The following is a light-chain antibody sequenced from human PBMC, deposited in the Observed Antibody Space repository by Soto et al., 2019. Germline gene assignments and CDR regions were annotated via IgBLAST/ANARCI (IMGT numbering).Light chain of an antibody. V-gene: IGKV1-33*01. J-gene: IGKJ4*01. CDR3: QQYDGDIRP. CDR1: QDINRY. Sequence: DSQLTQSPSSLSASVGDRVTITCQASQDINRYVNWYKQKPGKAPKPLIYHASNLQTGVPSRFSGSGSATNFTLISSSLQPEDIATYYWQQYDGDIRPLGGGPKVE. CDR2: HAS.